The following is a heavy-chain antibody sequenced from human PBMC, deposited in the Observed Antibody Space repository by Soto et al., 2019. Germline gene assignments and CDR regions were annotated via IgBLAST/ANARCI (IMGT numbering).Heavy chain of an antibody. CDR2: IYYSGST. CDR3: ARHAPYYDILTGYYDY. D-gene: IGHD3-9*01. J-gene: IGHJ4*02. V-gene: IGHV4-59*08. CDR1: GGSISSYY. Sequence: SETLSLTCTVSGGSISSYYWSWIRQPPGKGLEWIGYIYYSGSTNYNPSLKSRVTLSVDTSKNQFSLKLSSVTAADTAVYYCARHAPYYDILTGYYDYWGQGTLVTVSS.